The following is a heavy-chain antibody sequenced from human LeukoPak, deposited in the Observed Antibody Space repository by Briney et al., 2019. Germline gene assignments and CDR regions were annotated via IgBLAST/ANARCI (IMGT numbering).Heavy chain of an antibody. Sequence: GGSLRLSCAASGFTFSSYDMHWVRHPSAKALELVSTIGTIGDTIYQGTVTGPWTISRSDANSLLYMQMASLRAGDTAVNDWASVRAHCGGDCHPDYWGQGTLVTVSS. J-gene: IGHJ4*01. CDR1: GFTFSSYD. CDR2: IGTIGDT. CDR3: ASVRAHCGGDCHPDY. V-gene: IGHV3-13*01. D-gene: IGHD2-21*02.